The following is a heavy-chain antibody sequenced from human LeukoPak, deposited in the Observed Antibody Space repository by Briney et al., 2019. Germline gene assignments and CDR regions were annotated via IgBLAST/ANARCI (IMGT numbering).Heavy chain of an antibody. CDR2: INPGNSDT. CDR1: GYSFSNYW. J-gene: IGHJ4*02. Sequence: GESLKISCKGSGYSFSNYWIGWVRQMPGKGLEWMAIINPGNSDTKYNPAFQGQVTIPADNSISTAYLQWSSLKASDSAMYHCARRSSSEFWGQGTLVTVSS. CDR3: ARRSSSEF. D-gene: IGHD6-6*01. V-gene: IGHV5-51*01.